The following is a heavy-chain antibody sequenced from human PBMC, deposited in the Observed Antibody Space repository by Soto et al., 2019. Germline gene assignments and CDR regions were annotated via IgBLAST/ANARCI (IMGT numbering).Heavy chain of an antibody. V-gene: IGHV3-33*01. Sequence: QVQLVASGGGVVQPGRSLRLSCSASGFTFSNYGMQWVRQAPGKGLEWVAVIWYDGSNKYYADSVKGRFTISRDISKNTLYLQMNSLRAEDTAVYYCARDQRNWNFYFDYWGQGTLVTVSS. CDR1: GFTFSNYG. D-gene: IGHD1-7*01. CDR3: ARDQRNWNFYFDY. CDR2: IWYDGSNK. J-gene: IGHJ4*02.